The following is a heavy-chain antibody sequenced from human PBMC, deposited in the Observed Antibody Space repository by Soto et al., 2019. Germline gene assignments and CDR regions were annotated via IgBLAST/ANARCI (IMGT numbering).Heavy chain of an antibody. J-gene: IGHJ4*02. V-gene: IGHV3-11*01. Sequence: QVQLVESGGGLVKPGGSLRLSCAASGFTFSDYYMSWIRQAPGKGLEWVSYISSSGSTIYYADSVKGRFTISRDNAKNSLYLQMNSLRAEDTAVYYCARDPCSSTSCYEGDYFDYWGQGTLVTVFS. CDR3: ARDPCSSTSCYEGDYFDY. D-gene: IGHD2-2*01. CDR1: GFTFSDYY. CDR2: ISSSGSTI.